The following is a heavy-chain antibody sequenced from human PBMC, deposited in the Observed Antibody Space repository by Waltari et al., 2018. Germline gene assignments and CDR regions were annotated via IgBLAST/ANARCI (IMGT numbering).Heavy chain of an antibody. CDR1: GGSISSYY. J-gene: IGHJ4*02. CDR2: IYYSGST. CDR3: ARTAGNFDY. V-gene: IGHV4-59*01. Sequence: QVQLQESGPGLVKPSETLSLTCTVSGGSISSYYWSWIRQPPGKGLEWIGYIYYSGSTNYNPSRKSRVTISVDTSKNQFSLKLSSVTAADTAVYYCARTAGNFDYWGQGTLVTVSS.